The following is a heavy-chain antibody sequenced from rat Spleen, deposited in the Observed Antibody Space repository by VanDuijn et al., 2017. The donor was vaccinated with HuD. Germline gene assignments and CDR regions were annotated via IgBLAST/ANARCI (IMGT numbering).Heavy chain of an antibody. CDR2: ISYDGGRT. Sequence: EVQLVESGGGLVQPGRSLKLSCVASGFTFSNYGMAWVRQAPTKGLEWVATISYDGGRTYYRDSVKGRFTISRDNAKSTLYLQMDSLRSEDTATYYCAPRGRGARSGWGQGVMVTVSS. CDR1: GFTFSNYG. D-gene: IGHD1-1*01. V-gene: IGHV5-29*01. CDR3: APRGRGARSG. J-gene: IGHJ2*01.